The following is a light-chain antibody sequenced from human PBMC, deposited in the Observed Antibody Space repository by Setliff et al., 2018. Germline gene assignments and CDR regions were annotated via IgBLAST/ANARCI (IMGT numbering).Light chain of an antibody. Sequence: LTQPPSASGSPGQSVTISCTGTSSDVGGYNYVSWYQQYPGKAPKLMIYEVSKRPSGVPDRFSGSKSGNTASLTVSGLQAEDEADYYCSSYAGSNNVFGTGTKVTVL. V-gene: IGLV2-8*01. J-gene: IGLJ1*01. CDR2: EVS. CDR3: SSYAGSNNV. CDR1: SSDVGGYNY.